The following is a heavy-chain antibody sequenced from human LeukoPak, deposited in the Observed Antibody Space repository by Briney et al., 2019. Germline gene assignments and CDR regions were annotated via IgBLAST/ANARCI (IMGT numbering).Heavy chain of an antibody. V-gene: IGHV4-59*01. CDR2: ISYSGST. CDR3: TRDRRDGSNYVDY. CDR1: GGSISDYY. D-gene: IGHD5-24*01. J-gene: IGHJ4*02. Sequence: SETLSLTCTVSGGSISDYYWSWIRQPPGKGLEWIGYISYSGSTDYNPSLKSRVTMSVDTSKNQFSLKLNSVTPADTAIYYCTRDRRDGSNYVDYWGQGTLVTVSS.